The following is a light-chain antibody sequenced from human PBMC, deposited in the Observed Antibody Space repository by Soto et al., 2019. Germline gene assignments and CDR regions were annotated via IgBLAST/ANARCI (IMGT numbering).Light chain of an antibody. J-gene: IGLJ1*01. CDR1: SSDIGPYNY. CDR2: EVT. Sequence: QSALTQPASVSGSPGQSITISCIGTSSDIGPYNYVSWYQQHPDKAPKLILYEVTNRPSGASDRFSGSKSGNAAFLTISRLQAEDEADYYCSFYSSSATPSVFGTGTPVTVL. V-gene: IGLV2-14*01. CDR3: SFYSSSATPSV.